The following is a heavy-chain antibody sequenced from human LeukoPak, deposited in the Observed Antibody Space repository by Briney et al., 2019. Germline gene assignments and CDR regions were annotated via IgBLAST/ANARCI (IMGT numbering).Heavy chain of an antibody. Sequence: PGGSLRLSCAASGCTFSSYSENWVRQAPGKGLEWVSYISSSSSTIYYADSVKGRFTVSRDNAKNSLYLQMNSLRDGDTAVYYCARGVGGNGSYFFDYWGQGTLVTVSS. J-gene: IGHJ4*02. CDR3: ARGVGGNGSYFFDY. V-gene: IGHV3-48*02. CDR1: GCTFSSYS. D-gene: IGHD1-26*01. CDR2: ISSSSSTI.